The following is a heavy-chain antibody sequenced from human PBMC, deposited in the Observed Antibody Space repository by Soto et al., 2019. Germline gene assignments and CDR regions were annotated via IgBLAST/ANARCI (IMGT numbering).Heavy chain of an antibody. CDR1: GFGFSTHA. V-gene: IGHV3-23*01. CDR2: ITNTGLTT. CDR3: AKGLDYGDPKHIDH. Sequence: GGSLRLSCAASGFGFSTHALTWVRQAPGKGLEWLSSITNTGLTTHYADSVKGRFTISRENSRNTLHLQMNNLRVDDTAIYYCAKGLDYGDPKHIDHRGQGILVTVSS. D-gene: IGHD4-17*01. J-gene: IGHJ4*02.